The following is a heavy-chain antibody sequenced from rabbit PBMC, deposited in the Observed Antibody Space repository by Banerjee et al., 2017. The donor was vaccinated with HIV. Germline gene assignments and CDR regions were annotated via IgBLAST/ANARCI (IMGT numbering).Heavy chain of an antibody. CDR3: ARDPYALNKDYNL. D-gene: IGHD6-1*01. J-gene: IGHJ4*01. V-gene: IGHV1S40*01. Sequence: QSLEESGGDLVKPGASLTLTCTASGFSFSNSYYMCWVRQAPGKGLEWIACISAGSSGRTYYASWAKGRFTISKPSSTTVTLQMTSLTAADTATYFCARDPYALNKDYNLWGQGTLVTVS. CDR2: ISAGSSGRT. CDR1: GFSFSNSYY.